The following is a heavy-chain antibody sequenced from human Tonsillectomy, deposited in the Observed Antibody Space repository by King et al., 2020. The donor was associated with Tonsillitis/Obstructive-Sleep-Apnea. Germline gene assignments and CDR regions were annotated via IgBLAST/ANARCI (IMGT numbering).Heavy chain of an antibody. CDR2: INHSGST. J-gene: IGHJ4*02. D-gene: IGHD4-17*01. CDR3: ARRLDDYGDYQREHRVYYFDY. CDR1: GGSFSGYY. Sequence: VQLQQWGAGLLKPSETLSLTCAVYGGSFSGYYWSWIRQPPGKGLEWIGEINHSGSTNYNPSLKSRVTISVDTSKNQFSLKLSSVTAADTAVYYCARRLDDYGDYQREHRVYYFDYWGQGTLVTVSS. V-gene: IGHV4-34*01.